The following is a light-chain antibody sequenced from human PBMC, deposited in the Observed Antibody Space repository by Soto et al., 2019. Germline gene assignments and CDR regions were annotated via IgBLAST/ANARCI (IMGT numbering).Light chain of an antibody. Sequence: EIVLTQSPGTLSLSPGERATLSCRASQSVTSDYVAWYQQKPGQAPRLLIHDASIRAPGIPDRFSGSGSGTDFTLTISRLEPEDFAVYYCQQFGSSHLTFGGGTKVAIK. V-gene: IGKV3-20*01. CDR3: QQFGSSHLT. CDR1: QSVTSDY. J-gene: IGKJ4*01. CDR2: DAS.